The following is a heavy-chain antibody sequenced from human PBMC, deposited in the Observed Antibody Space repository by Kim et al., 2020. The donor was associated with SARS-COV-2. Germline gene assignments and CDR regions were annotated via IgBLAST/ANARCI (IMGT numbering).Heavy chain of an antibody. CDR3: ARVPTDSSQPLDY. J-gene: IGHJ4*02. CDR1: GFTFRNYA. V-gene: IGHV3-23*01. CDR2: ITDSGGKT. D-gene: IGHD1-1*01. Sequence: GGSLRLSCAASGFTFRNYAMNWVRQAPGKGLEWVSAITDSGGKTYYADSVKGRFTISRDNSKNTLYLEMNRLTAEDTAFYYCARVPTDSSQPLDYWGQGTLVTVSS.